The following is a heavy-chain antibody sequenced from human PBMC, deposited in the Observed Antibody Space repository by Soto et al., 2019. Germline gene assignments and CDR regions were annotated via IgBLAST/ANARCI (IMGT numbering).Heavy chain of an antibody. D-gene: IGHD3-22*01. CDR1: GYTFTTYG. Sequence: QVQLVQSGGEVKKPGASVKESCKASGYTFTTYGISWVRQAPGQGLEWMGWISAYNGNTSYAQKLQDRVTMTTDTSTSTAYMELRSLRSDDTAVYYCARVFFRLFAFDIWGQGTMVTVSS. V-gene: IGHV1-18*01. CDR2: ISAYNGNT. J-gene: IGHJ3*02. CDR3: ARVFFRLFAFDI.